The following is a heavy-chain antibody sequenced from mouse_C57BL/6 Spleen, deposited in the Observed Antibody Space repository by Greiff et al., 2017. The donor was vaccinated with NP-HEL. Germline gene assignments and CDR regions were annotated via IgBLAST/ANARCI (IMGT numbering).Heavy chain of an antibody. D-gene: IGHD2-2*01. CDR3: ARGGYDDGYYYAMDY. V-gene: IGHV1-69*01. CDR1: GYTFTSYW. Sequence: VQLQQSGAELVMPGASVKLSCKASGYTFTSYWMHWVKQRPGQGLEWIGEIDPSDSYTNYNQKFKGKSTLTVDKSSSTAYMQLSSLTSEDSAVYYCARGGYDDGYYYAMDYWGQGTSVTVSS. J-gene: IGHJ4*01. CDR2: IDPSDSYT.